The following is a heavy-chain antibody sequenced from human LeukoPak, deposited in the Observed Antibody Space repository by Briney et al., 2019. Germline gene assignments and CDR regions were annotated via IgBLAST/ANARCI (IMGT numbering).Heavy chain of an antibody. V-gene: IGHV6-1*01. CDR1: GDSISSKNAA. CDR2: TYYRSKWYN. J-gene: IGHJ2*01. Sequence: SQTLSLTCAISGDSISSKNAAWNWIRQSPSRGLEWLGSTYYRSKWYNEYAVSVKSRITINPDTSKNQVSLQLNSVTPEDTAVYYCARAVGYFDLWGRGTLVTVSS. CDR3: ARAVGYFDL.